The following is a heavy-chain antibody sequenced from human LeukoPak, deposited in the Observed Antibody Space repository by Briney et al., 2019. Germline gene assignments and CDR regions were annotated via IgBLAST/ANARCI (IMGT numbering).Heavy chain of an antibody. V-gene: IGHV3-66*01. CDR3: ARGPTVVTHYYYYYMDV. D-gene: IGHD4-23*01. Sequence: DSVKGRFTISRDNSKNTLYLQMNSLRAEDTAVYYCARGPTVVTHYYYYYMDVWGKGTTVTVSS. J-gene: IGHJ6*03.